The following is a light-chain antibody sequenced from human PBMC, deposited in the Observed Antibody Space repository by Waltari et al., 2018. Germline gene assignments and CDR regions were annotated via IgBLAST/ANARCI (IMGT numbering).Light chain of an antibody. CDR3: MVITHWPPSLT. CDR1: QSLPYSDGNTY. Sequence: DVVMTQSPLSLPVILGQRASISCRSRQSLPYSDGNTYLNWFHQRPGQSPRRLIYKFSNRDSGVPDRFSGSGSGTDFTLTISRVEAEDVVTYFCMVITHWPPSLTFGGGTKVEIK. V-gene: IGKV2-30*01. CDR2: KFS. J-gene: IGKJ4*01.